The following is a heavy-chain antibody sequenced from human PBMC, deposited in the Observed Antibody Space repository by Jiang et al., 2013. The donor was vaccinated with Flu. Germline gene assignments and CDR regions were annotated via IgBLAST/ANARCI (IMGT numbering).Heavy chain of an antibody. CDR1: GDSVSSNSAT. V-gene: IGHV6-1*01. J-gene: IGHJ4*02. Sequence: QTLSLTCAISGDSVSSNSATWNWIRQSPSRGLEWLGRTYYRSKWYDDYALSVKSRMTINPDTSENQFSLQLNSVTPEDTAVYYCARERGVRLVLLTTWGQGTLVTVSS. D-gene: IGHD3-16*01. CDR3: ARERGVRLVLLTT. CDR2: TYYRSKWYD.